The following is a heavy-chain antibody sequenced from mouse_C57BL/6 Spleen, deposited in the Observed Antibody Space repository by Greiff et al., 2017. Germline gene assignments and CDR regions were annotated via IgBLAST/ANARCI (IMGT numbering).Heavy chain of an antibody. D-gene: IGHD2-4*01. V-gene: IGHV5-17*01. J-gene: IGHJ2*01. CDR1: GFTFSDYG. CDR3: ARPPYDYDRGYYFDY. CDR2: ISSGSSNI. Sequence: EVKLVESGGGLVKPGGSLKLSCAASGFTFSDYGMHWVRQAPEKGLEWVAYISSGSSNIYYEDTVKGRFTISRDNAKNTLFLQMTSLWSEDTAMYYCARPPYDYDRGYYFDYWGQGTTLTVSS.